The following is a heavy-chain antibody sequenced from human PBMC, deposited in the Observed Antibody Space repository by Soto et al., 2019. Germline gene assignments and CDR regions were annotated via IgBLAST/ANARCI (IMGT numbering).Heavy chain of an antibody. Sequence: GGSLRLSCAASGFTFSGSAMHWVRQASGKGLEWVGRIRSKANSYATAYAASVKGRFTISRDDSKNTAYLQMNSLKTEDTAVYYCTRLADYSNYPGYYYYYMDVWGKGTTVTVSS. V-gene: IGHV3-73*01. CDR3: TRLADYSNYPGYYYYYMDV. CDR1: GFTFSGSA. D-gene: IGHD4-4*01. CDR2: IRSKANSYAT. J-gene: IGHJ6*03.